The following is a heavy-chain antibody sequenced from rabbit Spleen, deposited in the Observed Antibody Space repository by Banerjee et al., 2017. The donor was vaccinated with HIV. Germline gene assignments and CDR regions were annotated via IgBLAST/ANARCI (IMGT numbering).Heavy chain of an antibody. Sequence: EESGGDLVKPGASLTLTCKASGFDFSSYGVSWVRQVPGKGLEWIGYIEPVFGITYYANWVNGRFTISSHNAQNTLFLQLNSLTAADTATYFCVREVAAKFALWGPGTLVTVS. J-gene: IGHJ4*01. CDR3: VREVAAKFAL. CDR1: GFDFSSYG. D-gene: IGHD4-1*01. V-gene: IGHV1S47*01. CDR2: IEPVFGIT.